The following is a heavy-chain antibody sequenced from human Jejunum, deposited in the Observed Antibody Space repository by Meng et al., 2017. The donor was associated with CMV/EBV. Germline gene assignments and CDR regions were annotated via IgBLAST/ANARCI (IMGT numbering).Heavy chain of an antibody. CDR3: AKDGAAGYYGDYFFDA. Sequence: TFSDYAIHWVRQAPGKELERVSLVSRNGGSVYYVDSGKDRVTVSRDNSKNTLYLQMGSLRAEDTAVYYCAKDGAAGYYGDYFFDAWGQGSLVTVSS. CDR1: TFSDYA. CDR2: VSRNGGSV. V-gene: IGHV3-64*02. D-gene: IGHD4-17*01. J-gene: IGHJ5*02.